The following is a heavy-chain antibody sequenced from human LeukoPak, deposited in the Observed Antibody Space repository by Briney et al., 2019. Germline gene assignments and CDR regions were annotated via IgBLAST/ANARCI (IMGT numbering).Heavy chain of an antibody. J-gene: IGHJ4*02. V-gene: IGHV1-46*01. D-gene: IGHD1-1*01. CDR1: GYTFTSYG. CDR2: INPSGGST. Sequence: GASVKVSCKASGYTFTSYGISWVRQAPGQGLEWMGIINPSGGSTSYAQKFQGRVTMTRDMSTSTVYMELSSLRSEDAAVYYCARRYLYYLDYWGQGTLVTVSS. CDR3: ARRYLYYLDY.